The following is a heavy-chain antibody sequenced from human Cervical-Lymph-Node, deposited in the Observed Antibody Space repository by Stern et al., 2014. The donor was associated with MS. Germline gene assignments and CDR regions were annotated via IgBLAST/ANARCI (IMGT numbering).Heavy chain of an antibody. CDR1: GFSITNYD. J-gene: IGHJ4*02. Sequence: QVQLVESGGDLVTPGGSLRLSCEVSGFSITNYDMNWIRPAPGQGLECVAYISSTGYSIYYGDSVQGRFTLTRNTAKNSLLLEMSNLRAEDTAVYFWAREFWRRFDYWGQGALVTVSS. CDR2: ISSTGYSI. V-gene: IGHV3-11*01. CDR3: AREFWRRFDY.